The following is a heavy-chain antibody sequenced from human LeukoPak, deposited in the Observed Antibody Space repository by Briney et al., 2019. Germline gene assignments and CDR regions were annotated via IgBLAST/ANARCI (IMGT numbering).Heavy chain of an antibody. V-gene: IGHV3-21*01. D-gene: IGHD3-10*01. Sequence: GGSLRLSCAASGFTFSRYTMNWVRQAPGKGLEWVASISTSSIYKYYGDSVKGRCTISRDNTRKSVYLEMDSLRVQDTALYYCARAPVIFGSGTQDAFDIWGQGTMVTVSS. CDR2: ISTSSIYK. J-gene: IGHJ3*02. CDR3: ARAPVIFGSGTQDAFDI. CDR1: GFTFSRYT.